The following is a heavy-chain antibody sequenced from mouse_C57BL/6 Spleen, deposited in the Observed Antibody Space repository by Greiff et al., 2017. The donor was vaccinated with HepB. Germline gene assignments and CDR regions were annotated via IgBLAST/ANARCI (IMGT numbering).Heavy chain of an antibody. D-gene: IGHD1-1*01. CDR2: IYPRDGST. Sequence: VQLQQSGPELVKPGASVKLSCKASGYTFTSYDINWVKQRPGQGLEWIGWIYPRDGSTKYNEKFKGKATLTVDTSSSTAYMELHSLTSEDSAVYFCAREDYGSSYLYAMDYWGQGTSVTVSS. CDR1: GYTFTSYD. V-gene: IGHV1-85*01. J-gene: IGHJ4*01. CDR3: AREDYGSSYLYAMDY.